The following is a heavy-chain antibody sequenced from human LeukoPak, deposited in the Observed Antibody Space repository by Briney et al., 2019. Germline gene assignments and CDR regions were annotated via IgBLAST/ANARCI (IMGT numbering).Heavy chain of an antibody. CDR3: TTYTVAPRHFDY. Sequence: PGGSLRLSCAASGFTFSSYEMNWVRQAPGKGLEWLSYISSGGSSIYYADSVKGRFTISRDNAKNSLYLQLNSLTAEDTAIYYCTTYTVAPRHFDYWGQGTLVIVSS. CDR2: ISSGGSSI. V-gene: IGHV3-48*03. CDR1: GFTFSSYE. J-gene: IGHJ4*02. D-gene: IGHD4-23*01.